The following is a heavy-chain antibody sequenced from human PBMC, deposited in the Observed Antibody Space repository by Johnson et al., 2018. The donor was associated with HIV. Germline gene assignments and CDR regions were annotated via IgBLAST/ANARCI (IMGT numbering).Heavy chain of an antibody. V-gene: IGHV3-30*18. Sequence: QVQLVESGGGVVQPGRSLRLSCAASGFTFSSYAMHWVRQAPGKGLEWVAVISYDGSNKYYADSVKGRFTISRDNSKNTLYLQMNSLRAEDTAVYYCAKFGRIPRELEDAFDIWGQGTMVTVSS. CDR1: GFTFSSYA. CDR2: ISYDGSNK. D-gene: IGHD1-26*01. CDR3: AKFGRIPRELEDAFDI. J-gene: IGHJ3*02.